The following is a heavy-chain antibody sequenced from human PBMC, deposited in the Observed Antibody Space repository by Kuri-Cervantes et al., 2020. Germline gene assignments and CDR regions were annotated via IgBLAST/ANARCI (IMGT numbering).Heavy chain of an antibody. CDR1: GYTFTSYG. V-gene: IGHV1-69*05. Sequence: SVKVSCKAPGYTFTSYGISWVRQAPGQGLEWLGGIIPIFTTPNYSQKFQGRVTITTDESTGTAYMEMSSLTSEDTAVYYCARHRASSAWNYWGQGTLVTVSS. CDR2: IIPIFTTP. D-gene: IGHD6-19*01. CDR3: ARHRASSAWNY. J-gene: IGHJ4*02.